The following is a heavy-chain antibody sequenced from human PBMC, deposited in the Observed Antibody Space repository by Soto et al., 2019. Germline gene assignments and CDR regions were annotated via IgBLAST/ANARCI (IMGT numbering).Heavy chain of an antibody. CDR3: ARRGSGHTFDY. D-gene: IGHD3-10*01. CDR1: GASFTSSGFH. Sequence: SETLSLTCGVTGASFTSSGFHWGWSRPPPGQGVGGIGSLYTGSTNYNPSLKSRVTISADTSKNEFSLRVTSVTAADTAVYYCARRGSGHTFDYWGQGTLVTVSS. CDR2: LYTGST. V-gene: IGHV4-39*01. J-gene: IGHJ4*02.